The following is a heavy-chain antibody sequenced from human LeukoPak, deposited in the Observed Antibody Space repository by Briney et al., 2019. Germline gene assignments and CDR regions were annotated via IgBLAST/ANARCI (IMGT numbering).Heavy chain of an antibody. D-gene: IGHD4-17*01. CDR2: IVVGSGNT. V-gene: IGHV1-58*02. J-gene: IGHJ4*02. CDR3: AVRSLTTVTTFFEC. CDR1: GFTFTRSA. Sequence: AASVKVSCKASGFTFTRSAMQWVRQARGQRLEWIGWIVVGSGNTNYAQKFQERVTITRDMSTSTAYMELSSLRSEDTAVYYCAVRSLTTVTTFFECWGQGTLVTVSS.